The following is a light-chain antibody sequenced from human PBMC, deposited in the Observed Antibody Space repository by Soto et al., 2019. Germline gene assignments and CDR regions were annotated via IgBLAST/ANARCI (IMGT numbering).Light chain of an antibody. CDR2: GVT. J-gene: IGLJ1*01. Sequence: QSALTQPTSVSGSPGQSITISCTGNHNDIGTYDYVSWYQQRPGRAPRLLIYGVTTRPSGISDRFSASKSGLTASLTISGLQPEDEADYYGSSFTSNRIYVFGPGTKVTVL. CDR3: SSFTSNRIYV. V-gene: IGLV2-14*03. CDR1: HNDIGTYDY.